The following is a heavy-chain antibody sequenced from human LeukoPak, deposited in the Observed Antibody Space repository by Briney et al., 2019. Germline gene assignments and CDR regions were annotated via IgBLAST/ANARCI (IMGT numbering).Heavy chain of an antibody. CDR3: TRESGAFSPFGF. J-gene: IGHJ4*02. D-gene: IGHD1-26*01. CDR2: VHLSGAS. CDR1: GRSILTTNW. Sequence: SGTLSLTCALSGRSILTTNWWSWVRQPPGKGLEWIGEVHLSGASNYNPSLKSRVNMSIDKSKNQLSLELTSVTAADTAIYYCTRESGAFSPFGFWGQGTLVTVSS. V-gene: IGHV4-4*02.